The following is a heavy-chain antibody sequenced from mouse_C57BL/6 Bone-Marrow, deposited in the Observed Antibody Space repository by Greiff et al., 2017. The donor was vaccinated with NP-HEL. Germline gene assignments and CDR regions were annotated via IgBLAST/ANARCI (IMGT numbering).Heavy chain of an antibody. CDR2: IYPRSGNT. Sequence: QVQLQQSGAELARPGASVKLSCKASGYTFTSYGISWVKQRTGQGLEWIGEIYPRSGNTYYNEKFKGKATLTADKSSSTAYMELRSLTAEDSAVYFGARSWPFAYWGKGTLVTVSA. J-gene: IGHJ3*01. CDR1: GYTFTSYG. CDR3: ARSWPFAY. V-gene: IGHV1-81*01.